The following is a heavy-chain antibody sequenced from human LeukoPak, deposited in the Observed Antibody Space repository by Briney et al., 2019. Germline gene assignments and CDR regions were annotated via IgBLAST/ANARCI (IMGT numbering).Heavy chain of an antibody. D-gene: IGHD3-10*01. J-gene: IGHJ5*02. CDR2: ISGSGGST. CDR1: GFTFSSYG. Sequence: GGSLRLSCAASGFTFSSYGMSWVRQAPGKGLEWVSAISGSGGSTYYADSVKGRFTISRDNSKNTLYLQMNSLRAEDTAVYYCAKEQKYYYGSGPKKNWFDPWGQGTLVTVSS. CDR3: AKEQKYYYGSGPKKNWFDP. V-gene: IGHV3-23*01.